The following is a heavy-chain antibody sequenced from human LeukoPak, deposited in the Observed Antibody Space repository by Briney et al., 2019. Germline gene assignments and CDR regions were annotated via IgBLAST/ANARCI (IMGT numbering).Heavy chain of an antibody. V-gene: IGHV3-48*03. CDR1: GFTFSSYE. Sequence: GGSLRLSCAASGFTFSSYEMNWVRQAPGKGLEWVSCISSSGSTIYYADSVKGRFTISRDNAKNSLYLQMNSLRAEDTAVYYCASLGYCSGGSCLRPDYWGQGTLVTVSS. CDR2: ISSSGSTI. J-gene: IGHJ4*02. D-gene: IGHD2-15*01. CDR3: ASLGYCSGGSCLRPDY.